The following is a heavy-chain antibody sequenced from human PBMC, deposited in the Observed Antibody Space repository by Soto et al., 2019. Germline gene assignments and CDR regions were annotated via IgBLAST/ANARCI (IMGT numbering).Heavy chain of an antibody. V-gene: IGHV1-18*01. Sequence: ASVKVSFKASGYTFTSYGISWVRQAPGQGLEWMGWISAYNGNTNYAQKLQGRVTMTTDTSTSTAYMELRSLRPDDTAVYYCASRRGSGWYLGAFDIWGQGTMVTVSS. CDR3: ASRRGSGWYLGAFDI. J-gene: IGHJ3*02. CDR2: ISAYNGNT. D-gene: IGHD6-19*01. CDR1: GYTFTSYG.